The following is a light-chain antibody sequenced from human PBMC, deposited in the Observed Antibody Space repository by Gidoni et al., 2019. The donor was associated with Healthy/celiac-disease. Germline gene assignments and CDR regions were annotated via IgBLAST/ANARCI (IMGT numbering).Light chain of an antibody. CDR1: QSVSSY. J-gene: IGKJ4*01. V-gene: IGKV3-11*01. Sequence: EIVLTQSPATLSLSPGEKATLPCRASQSVSSYCAWYQQQPGQAPRLLIYDASHSATGIPSRFSGSGSGTDFSLTISSLEPEDFSVYYCQQRSNWPPRTFGGXTKVEIK. CDR2: DAS. CDR3: QQRSNWPPRT.